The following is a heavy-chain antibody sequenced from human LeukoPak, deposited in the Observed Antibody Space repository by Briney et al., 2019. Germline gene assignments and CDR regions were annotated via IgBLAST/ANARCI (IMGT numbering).Heavy chain of an antibody. CDR3: ARDTAMVTVYFDD. CDR2: ISAYNGNT. Sequence: GASVKVSCKASGYXFTSYGISWVRQAPGQGREWLGCISAYNGNTNYAQKLQGRGTMTTDTSTSTAYMELRSLRSDDTAVYYCARDTAMVTVYFDDWGQGTLVTVSS. CDR1: GYXFTSYG. V-gene: IGHV1-18*01. D-gene: IGHD5-18*01. J-gene: IGHJ4*02.